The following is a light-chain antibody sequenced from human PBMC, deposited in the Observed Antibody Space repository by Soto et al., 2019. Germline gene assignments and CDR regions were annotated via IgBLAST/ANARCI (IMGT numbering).Light chain of an antibody. CDR1: QGISNY. CDR3: QKYNSAPRT. J-gene: IGKJ1*01. V-gene: IGKV1-27*01. CDR2: AAS. Sequence: DIQMTQSPSSLSASVGDRVTITCRASQGISNYLAWYQQKPGKVPKLLIYAASTLQSGVPSWFSGSGSETDFTLTISSLQPEDVATYYCQKYNSAPRTFGQGTKVEIK.